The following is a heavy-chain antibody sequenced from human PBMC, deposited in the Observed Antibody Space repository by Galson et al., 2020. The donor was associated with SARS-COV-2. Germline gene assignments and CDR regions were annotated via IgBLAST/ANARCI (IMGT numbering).Heavy chain of an antibody. V-gene: IGHV4-39*07. CDR3: VRDRSGARWTPDAFNA. Sequence: SETLSLTCNVSGVSITSYNYFWGWIRQPPGQGLEWLATIYSDGYSYYDPSLRGRVSISIDTSKNQLSLELKSVTAADTATYYCVRDRSGARWTPDAFNAWGQGTMVTVSS. CDR1: GVSITSYNYF. CDR2: IYSDGYS. D-gene: IGHD1-26*01. J-gene: IGHJ3*01.